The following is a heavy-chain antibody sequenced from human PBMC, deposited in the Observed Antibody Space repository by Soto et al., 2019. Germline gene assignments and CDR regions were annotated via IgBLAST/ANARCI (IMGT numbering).Heavy chain of an antibody. CDR2: INHLETT. CDR1: GASITYGAYS. V-gene: IGHV4-30-2*01. CDR3: ARGGGFDSFDY. Sequence: QLQLHMSGSGLVKPSQTLSLTCTVSGASITYGAYSWSWIRQTPGKGLEWIGYINHLETTFYNPSFESRLTLSIDRTKNQFSRNLKSMSAAYRAVYFCARGGGFDSFDYWGQGILVTVSS. J-gene: IGHJ4*02. D-gene: IGHD3-10*01.